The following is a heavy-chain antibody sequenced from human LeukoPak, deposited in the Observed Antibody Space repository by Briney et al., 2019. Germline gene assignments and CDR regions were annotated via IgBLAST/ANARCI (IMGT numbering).Heavy chain of an antibody. CDR3: ARDYVDYYDSSGSIY. CDR1: GFTFSDYY. V-gene: IGHV3-11*04. CDR2: ISSSGSTI. D-gene: IGHD3-22*01. J-gene: IGHJ4*02. Sequence: PVGSLRLSCAASGFTFSDYYMSWIRQAPGKGLEWVSYISSSGSTIYYADSVKGRFTISRDNAKNSLYLQMNSLRAEDTAVYYCARDYVDYYDSSGSIYWGQGTLVTVSS.